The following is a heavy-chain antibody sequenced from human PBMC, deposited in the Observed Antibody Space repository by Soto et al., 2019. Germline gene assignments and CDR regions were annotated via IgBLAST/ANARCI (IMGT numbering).Heavy chain of an antibody. CDR3: ARGTVRLGELSSITGGIDY. J-gene: IGHJ4*02. CDR2: IIPIFGTA. Sequence: SVKVSCKASGGTFSSYAISWVRQAPGQGLEWMGGIIPIFGTANYAQKFQGRVTITADESTSTAYMELSSLRSEDTAVYYCARGTVRLGELSSITGGIDYWGQGHLVTVSS. CDR1: GGTFSSYA. D-gene: IGHD3-16*02. V-gene: IGHV1-69*13.